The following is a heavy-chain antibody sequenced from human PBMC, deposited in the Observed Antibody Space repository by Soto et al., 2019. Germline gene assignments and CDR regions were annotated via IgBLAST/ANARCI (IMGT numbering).Heavy chain of an antibody. V-gene: IGHV3-53*01. Sequence: GGAVRLSCAASGFTVSSNYMSWVRQAPGKGLEWVSVIYSGGSTYYADSVKGRFTISRDNSKNTLYLQMNSLRAEDTAVYYCAREAVRDGYTDDYWGQGTLVTSPQ. CDR3: AREAVRDGYTDDY. CDR1: GFTVSSNY. D-gene: IGHD5-12*01. CDR2: IYSGGST. J-gene: IGHJ4*02.